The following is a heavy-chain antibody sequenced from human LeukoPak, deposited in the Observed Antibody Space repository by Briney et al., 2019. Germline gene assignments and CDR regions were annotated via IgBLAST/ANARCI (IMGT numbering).Heavy chain of an antibody. D-gene: IGHD2-2*01. J-gene: IGHJ4*02. CDR3: AKGHDPRSCSSTGCYAEVN. Sequence: GGSLRLSCAASGFTVSSNYMSWVRQAPGKGLEWVSVIYSGGSTYYADSVKGRFTISRDNSKNTLYLQMNSLRVEDTAVYYRAKGHDPRSCSSTGCYAEVNWGQGTLVTVSS. V-gene: IGHV3-66*01. CDR2: IYSGGST. CDR1: GFTVSSNY.